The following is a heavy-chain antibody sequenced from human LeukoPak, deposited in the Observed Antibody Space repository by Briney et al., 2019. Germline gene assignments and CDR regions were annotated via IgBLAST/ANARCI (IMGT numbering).Heavy chain of an antibody. V-gene: IGHV1-2*02. CDR2: INPNSGGT. CDR3: ARDMDSSGQGVDP. Sequence: ASVKVSCKASGYTFTGYYMHWVRQAPGQGLEWMGWINPNSGGTNYAQKFLGRVTMTRDTSISTAYMELSRLRSDDTAVYYCARDMDSSGQGVDPWGQGTLVTVSS. D-gene: IGHD3-22*01. CDR1: GYTFTGYY. J-gene: IGHJ5*02.